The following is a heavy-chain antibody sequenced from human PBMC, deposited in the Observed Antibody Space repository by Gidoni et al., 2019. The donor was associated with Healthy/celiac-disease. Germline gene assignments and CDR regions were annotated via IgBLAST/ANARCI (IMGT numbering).Heavy chain of an antibody. Sequence: ELQLLESGGDLVQPGGSRRLSCSAAGFTFSSYAISWVLQPPGTGLEGVAAMSGSGGRTYYPDAVKCPFTIYSENAKNTLYLQMNSLRAEDTAVYHCAKIIGAYYYESSGFPDVFDIWGQGTMVTVSS. CDR3: AKIIGAYYYESSGFPDVFDI. D-gene: IGHD3-22*01. CDR1: GFTFSSYA. V-gene: IGHV3-23*01. J-gene: IGHJ3*02. CDR2: MSGSGGRT.